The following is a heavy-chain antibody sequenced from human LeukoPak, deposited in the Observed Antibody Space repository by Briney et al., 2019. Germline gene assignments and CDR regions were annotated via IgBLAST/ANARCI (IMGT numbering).Heavy chain of an antibody. V-gene: IGHV1-46*01. CDR3: ARGGSSEYLDY. CDR2: VNPGGVDT. D-gene: IGHD3-22*01. J-gene: IGHJ4*02. CDR1: GYVFTSYY. Sequence: GASVKISCKSSGYVFTSYYIHWVRQGPGQKYEWMGKVNPGGVDTRYSQKFQDRVTMTRDRSTNTVFMEMRRLTSEDTALYFCARGGSSEYLDYWGQGTLVTVSS.